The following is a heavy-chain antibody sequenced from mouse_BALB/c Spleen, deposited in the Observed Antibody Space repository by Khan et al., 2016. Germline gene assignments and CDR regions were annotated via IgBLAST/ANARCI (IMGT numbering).Heavy chain of an antibody. CDR3: ARDDQDSDAWIAS. V-gene: IGHV2-9*02. Sequence: QVQLKESGPGLVAPSQSLSITCTVSGFSLTNSGVHWIRQPPGKGLEWLGVIWPGGSTDYNSALMSRLSITKDNSQNQVFLKMISLQTDDTAMYYCARDDQDSDAWIASWGQGTLVIVSA. CDR2: IWPGGST. J-gene: IGHJ3*01. CDR1: GFSLTNSG.